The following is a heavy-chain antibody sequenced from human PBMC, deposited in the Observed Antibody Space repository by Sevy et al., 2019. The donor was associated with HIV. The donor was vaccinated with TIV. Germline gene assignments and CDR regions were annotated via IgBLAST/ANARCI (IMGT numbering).Heavy chain of an antibody. V-gene: IGHV3-23*01. CDR3: AAITTAGRDY. Sequence: GGSLRLSCAASGFIFSSYVMTWVRQAPGKGLEWVSTISGSGGYTYYAESVKGRFTISRDNSNNILYLQMNSLRAEDTAVYYWAAITTAGRDYWGQGTLVTVSS. CDR1: GFIFSSYV. CDR2: ISGSGGYT. J-gene: IGHJ4*02. D-gene: IGHD6-13*01.